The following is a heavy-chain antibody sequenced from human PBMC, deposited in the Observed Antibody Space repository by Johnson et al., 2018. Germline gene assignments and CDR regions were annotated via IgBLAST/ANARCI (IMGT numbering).Heavy chain of an antibody. Sequence: VQLVQSGGGLVQPGWSLRLSCAASGFTFSSYWMHWVRHAPGKGLVWVSRINSDGSSTSYADSVKGRFTISRDNAKNTLYLQMNSLRAEDTAVYYCARVSGFVELLSYYYYYMDVWGKGTTVTVSS. CDR2: INSDGSST. D-gene: IGHD3-10*01. J-gene: IGHJ6*03. V-gene: IGHV3-74*02. CDR1: GFTFSSYW. CDR3: ARVSGFVELLSYYYYYMDV.